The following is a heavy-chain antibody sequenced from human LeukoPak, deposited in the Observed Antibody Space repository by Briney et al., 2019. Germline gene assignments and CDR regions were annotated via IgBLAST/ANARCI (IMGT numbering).Heavy chain of an antibody. V-gene: IGHV4-34*01. CDR2: INHSGST. CDR3: ARPHGGSYRYYYFDY. CDR1: GGSFSGYY. Sequence: SETLSLTCAVYGGSFSGYYWSWNRQPPGKGLEWIGEINHSGSTNYNPSLKSRVTISVDTSKNQFSLKLSSVTAADTAVYYCARPHGGSYRYYYFDYWGQGTLVTVSS. J-gene: IGHJ4*02. D-gene: IGHD3-16*02.